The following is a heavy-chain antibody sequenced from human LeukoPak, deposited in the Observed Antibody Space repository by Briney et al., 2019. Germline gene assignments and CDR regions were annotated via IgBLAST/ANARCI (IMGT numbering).Heavy chain of an antibody. V-gene: IGHV3-48*01. Sequence: RGSLRLSCVVSGVKFDEHGMTWVRQAPGKGLEWLSYISSSSSLIYYADSVKGRFTISRDNARNSLHLQMNSLRAEDTAVYYCAREVYYGSGRRFDLWGQGTLVTVSS. CDR2: ISSSSSLI. D-gene: IGHD3-10*01. CDR3: AREVYYGSGRRFDL. J-gene: IGHJ4*02. CDR1: GVKFDEHG.